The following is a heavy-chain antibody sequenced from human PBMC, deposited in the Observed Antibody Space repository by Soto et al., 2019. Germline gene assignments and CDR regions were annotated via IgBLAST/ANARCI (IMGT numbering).Heavy chain of an antibody. V-gene: IGHV3-21*01. CDR1: GVTFSSYS. D-gene: IGHD3-16*01. Sequence: GGSLRLSCAASGVTFSSYSMNWVRQAPGKGLEWVSSISSSSSYIYYADSVKGRFTISRDNAKNSLYLQMNSLRAEDTAVYYCAGVGGGSYGMDVWGQEPTVTVSS. CDR2: ISSSSSYI. CDR3: AGVGGGSYGMDV. J-gene: IGHJ6*01.